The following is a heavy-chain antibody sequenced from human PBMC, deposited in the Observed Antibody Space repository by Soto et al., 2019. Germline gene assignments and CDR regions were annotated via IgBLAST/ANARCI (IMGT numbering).Heavy chain of an antibody. CDR2: IYHSGST. V-gene: IGHV4-30-2*01. J-gene: IGHJ5*02. CDR3: ARVLVGYYYGWGGFDP. CDR1: GGSISSGGYS. Sequence: SETLSLTCAVSGGSISSGGYSWSWIRQPPGKGLEWIGYIYHSGSTYYNPSLKSRVTISVDRSKNQFSLKLSSVTAADTAVYYCARVLVGYYYGWGGFDPWGQGTLVTVSS. D-gene: IGHD3-10*01.